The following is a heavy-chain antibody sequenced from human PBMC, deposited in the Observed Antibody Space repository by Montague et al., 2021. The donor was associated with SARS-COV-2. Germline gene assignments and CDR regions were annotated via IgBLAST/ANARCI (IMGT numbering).Heavy chain of an antibody. CDR1: GGSFSSY. Sequence: SETLSLTCDVYGGSFSSYWSRIRQPPGRGLEWVGQISHGGGTNYNPSLKSRVTISVNTSKNQVSLKLSSVTAADMAVYYCASHCGGGRCYFGMDVWGQGTTVTVSS. CDR3: ASHCGGGRCYFGMDV. CDR2: ISHGGGT. D-gene: IGHD2-15*01. J-gene: IGHJ6*02. V-gene: IGHV4-34*01.